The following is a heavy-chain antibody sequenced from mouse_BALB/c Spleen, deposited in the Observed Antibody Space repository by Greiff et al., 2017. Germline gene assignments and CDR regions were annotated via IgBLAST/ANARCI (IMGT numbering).Heavy chain of an antibody. CDR1: GFAFSSYD. Sequence: EVTLMESGGGLVKPGGSLKLSCAASGFAFSSYDMSWVRQTPEKRLEWVAYISSGGGSTYYPDTVKGRFTISRDNAKNTLYLQMSSLKSEDTAMYYCARQYYGWFAYWGQGTLVTVSA. V-gene: IGHV5-12-1*01. D-gene: IGHD1-1*01. CDR2: ISSGGGST. CDR3: ARQYYGWFAY. J-gene: IGHJ3*01.